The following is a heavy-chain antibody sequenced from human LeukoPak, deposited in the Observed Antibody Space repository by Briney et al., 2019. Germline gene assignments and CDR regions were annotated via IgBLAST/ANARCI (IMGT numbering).Heavy chain of an antibody. CDR1: GFIFSSYA. CDR3: ARDYPFAAAGTVDY. D-gene: IGHD6-13*01. CDR2: VSYDGNKE. J-gene: IGHJ4*02. Sequence: GGSLRLSCTASGFIFSSYAMYWVRQAPGKGLEWVAVVSYDGNKEFYADSVKGRFTISRDSSKNTLYLQMNSLRVEDTAVYYCARDYPFAAAGTVDYWGQGTLVTVSS. V-gene: IGHV3-30*14.